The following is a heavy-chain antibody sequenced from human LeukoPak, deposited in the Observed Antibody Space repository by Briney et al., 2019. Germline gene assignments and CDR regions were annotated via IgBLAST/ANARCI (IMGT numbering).Heavy chain of an antibody. CDR2: INHSGST. CDR3: ARGSIVVVPAARGVYNWFDP. J-gene: IGHJ5*02. V-gene: IGHV4-34*01. D-gene: IGHD2-2*01. Sequence: PSETLSLTCAVYGGSFSGYYWSWIRQPPGKGLEWIGEINHSGSTNYNPSLKSRVTISVDTSKNQFSLKLSSVTAADTAVYYCARGSIVVVPAARGVYNWFDPWGQGTLVSVPS. CDR1: GGSFSGYY.